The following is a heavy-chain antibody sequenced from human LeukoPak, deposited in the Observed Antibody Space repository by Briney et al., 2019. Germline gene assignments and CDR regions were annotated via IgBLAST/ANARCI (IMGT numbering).Heavy chain of an antibody. V-gene: IGHV1-2*02. Sequence: GASVKVSCKASGYTLTGYYMHWVRQAPGQGLEWMGWINPNSGGTNYAQKFQGRVTMTRDTSISTAYMELSRLRSEDTAVYYCARGRGYSGYDPWGFDYWGQGTLVTVSS. CDR3: ARGRGYSGYDPWGFDY. CDR1: GYTLTGYY. CDR2: INPNSGGT. D-gene: IGHD5-12*01. J-gene: IGHJ4*02.